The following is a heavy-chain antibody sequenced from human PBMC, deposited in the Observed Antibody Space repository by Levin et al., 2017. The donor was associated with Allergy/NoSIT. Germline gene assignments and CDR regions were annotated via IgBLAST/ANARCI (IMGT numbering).Heavy chain of an antibody. J-gene: IGHJ5*02. V-gene: IGHV3-30-3*01. CDR2: ISYDGSNK. CDR1: GFTFSSYT. D-gene: IGHD4-17*01. Sequence: GESLKISCAASGFTFSSYTMHWVRQAPGKGLEWVAVISYDGSNKYYEDSVKGRFTISRDNSKNTLYLQMNSLRAEDTAVYYCARGGFDDGDYESFGNWFDPWGQGTLVTVSS. CDR3: ARGGFDDGDYESFGNWFDP.